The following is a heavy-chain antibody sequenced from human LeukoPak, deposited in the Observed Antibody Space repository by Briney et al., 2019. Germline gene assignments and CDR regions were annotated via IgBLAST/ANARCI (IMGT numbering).Heavy chain of an antibody. V-gene: IGHV4-4*02. D-gene: IGHD3-10*01. J-gene: IGHJ3*02. CDR3: AREKWFGESHDAFDI. CDR2: IYHSGST. CDR1: GGSISSSNW. Sequence: SETLSLTCAVSGGSISSSNWWSWVRQPPGKGLEWIGEIYHSGSTNYNPSLKSRVTISVDKSKNQFSLKLSSVTAADTAVYYCAREKWFGESHDAFDIWGQGTMVTVSS.